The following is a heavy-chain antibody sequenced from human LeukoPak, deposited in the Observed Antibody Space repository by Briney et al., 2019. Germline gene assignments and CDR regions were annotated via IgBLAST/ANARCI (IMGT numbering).Heavy chain of an antibody. D-gene: IGHD3-3*01. CDR2: IYYSGST. Sequence: SSETLSLTCTVSGGSVSSGSYYWSWIRQPPGKGLEWIGYIYYSGSTNYNPSLKSRVTISVDTPKNQFSLKLSSVTAADTAVYYCARGGDFPNWFDPWGQGTLVTVSS. J-gene: IGHJ5*02. CDR1: GGSVSSGSYY. CDR3: ARGGDFPNWFDP. V-gene: IGHV4-61*01.